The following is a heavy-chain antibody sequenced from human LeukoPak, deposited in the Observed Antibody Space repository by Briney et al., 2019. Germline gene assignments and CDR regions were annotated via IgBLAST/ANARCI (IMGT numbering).Heavy chain of an antibody. J-gene: IGHJ4*02. CDR1: GFAFNNYA. CDR2: ISAITGDT. D-gene: IGHD2/OR15-2a*01. CDR3: AKDLFSMMAVGAIDY. Sequence: GGSLRLSCAASGFAFNNYALNWVRQAPGKGLEWVSSISAITGDTYYADSVKGRFTISRDHSKNTVYLQMNSLRAEDTAVYYCAKDLFSMMAVGAIDYWGQGTLVTVSS. V-gene: IGHV3-23*01.